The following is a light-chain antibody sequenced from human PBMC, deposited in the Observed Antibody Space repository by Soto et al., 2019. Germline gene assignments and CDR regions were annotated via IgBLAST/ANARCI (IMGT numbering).Light chain of an antibody. CDR3: QQYNNWPPPWT. Sequence: EIVMTQSPATLSVSTGERATLSCRASQSVSSNLAWYQQKPGQAPRLLIYGASTRATGIPARFSGSGSGTEFTLTISSLQSEDFAVYYCQQYNNWPPPWTFGLGTKVDNK. J-gene: IGKJ1*01. V-gene: IGKV3-15*01. CDR1: QSVSSN. CDR2: GAS.